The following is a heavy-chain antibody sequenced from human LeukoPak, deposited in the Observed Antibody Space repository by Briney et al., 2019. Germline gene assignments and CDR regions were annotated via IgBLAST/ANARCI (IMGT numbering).Heavy chain of an antibody. Sequence: SETLSLTCSVSGGSISTYYWTWIRQPPGKGLEWIGYIYYSGSTNYNPSLKSRVTISLDTSKNQFSLKLSSVTAADTAVYYCARGEAVPGTEIDRWGQGTLVTVSS. J-gene: IGHJ5*02. D-gene: IGHD1-26*01. V-gene: IGHV4-59*01. CDR2: IYYSGST. CDR1: GGSISTYY. CDR3: ARGEAVPGTEIDR.